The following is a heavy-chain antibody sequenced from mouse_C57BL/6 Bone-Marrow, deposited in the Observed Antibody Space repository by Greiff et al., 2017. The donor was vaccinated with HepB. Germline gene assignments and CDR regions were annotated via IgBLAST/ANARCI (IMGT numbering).Heavy chain of an antibody. CDR3: ARDTVVATRWYFDV. CDR2: ISDGGSYT. D-gene: IGHD1-1*01. CDR1: GFTFSSYA. Sequence: VQGVESGGGLVKPGGSLKLSCAASGFTFSSYAMSWVRPTPEKRLEWVATISDGGSYTYYPDNVKGRFTISRDNAKNNLYLQMSHLKSEDTAMYYCARDTVVATRWYFDVWGTGTTVTVSS. V-gene: IGHV5-4*01. J-gene: IGHJ1*03.